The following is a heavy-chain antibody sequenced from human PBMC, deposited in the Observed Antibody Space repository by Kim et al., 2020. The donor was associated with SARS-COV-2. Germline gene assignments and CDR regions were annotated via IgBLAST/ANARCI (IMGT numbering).Heavy chain of an antibody. J-gene: IGHJ1*01. V-gene: IGHV3-23*01. Sequence: VNGRCTISSDHSKNTLYMKMNSLRAEDTAVYYCATPGVVMVAATLCFQHWGQGTLVTVSS. D-gene: IGHD2-15*01. CDR3: ATPGVVMVAATLCFQH.